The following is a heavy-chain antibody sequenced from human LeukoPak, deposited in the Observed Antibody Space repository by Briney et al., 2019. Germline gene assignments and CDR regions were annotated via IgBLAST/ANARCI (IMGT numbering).Heavy chain of an antibody. Sequence: PSETLSLTCTVCGGSMSSSGFFWGWIRQTPGKGLKWIGSIYYKGNTYYNPSLKSRVTISLDTSKNLFSLKLNSVTAADTAVYYCARVGGSYFGGRIFAYWGQRTLVTVSS. CDR3: ARVGGSYFGGRIFAY. J-gene: IGHJ4*02. CDR1: GGSMSSSGFF. CDR2: IYYKGNT. V-gene: IGHV4-39*07. D-gene: IGHD1-26*01.